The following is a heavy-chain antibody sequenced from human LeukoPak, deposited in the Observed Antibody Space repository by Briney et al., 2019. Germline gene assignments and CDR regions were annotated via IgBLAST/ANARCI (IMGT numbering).Heavy chain of an antibody. D-gene: IGHD3-9*01. CDR3: ARGVTYYDILTGYYKPYFDY. V-gene: IGHV4-34*01. J-gene: IGHJ4*02. Sequence: SETLSLTCAVYGGSFSGYYWSWIRQPPGKGLERIGEINHSGSTNYNPSLKSRVTISVDTSKNQFSLKLSSVTAADTAVYYCARGVTYYDILTGYYKPYFDYWGQGTLVTVSS. CDR2: INHSGST. CDR1: GGSFSGYY.